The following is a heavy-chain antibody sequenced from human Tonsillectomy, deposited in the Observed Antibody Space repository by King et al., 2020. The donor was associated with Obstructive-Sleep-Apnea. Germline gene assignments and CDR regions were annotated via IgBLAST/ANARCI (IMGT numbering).Heavy chain of an antibody. D-gene: IGHD3-9*01. CDR3: ARTAAWYYDTMTYNWFDP. J-gene: IGHJ5*02. CDR2: INPSGGST. CDR1: GYIFTSYY. Sequence: QLVQSGAEVKKPGASVKVSCKASGYIFTSYYLHWVRQAPGQGLEWMGVINPSGGSTSYAQKFQGRFTMTRDTSKRTVYMKLSSLRSEDTAVYYCARTAAWYYDTMTYNWFDPWGQGTLVTVSS. V-gene: IGHV1-46*01.